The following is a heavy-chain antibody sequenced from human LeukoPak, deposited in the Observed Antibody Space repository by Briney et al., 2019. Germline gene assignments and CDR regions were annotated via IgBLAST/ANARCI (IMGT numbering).Heavy chain of an antibody. J-gene: IGHJ6*02. V-gene: IGHV3-48*03. Sequence: PGGSLRLSCAASGFTFSSYEMNWVRQAPGKGLEWVSYISGSGTTIYYADSVKGRFTISRDSAKHSLYLQMNSLRDAATAVYYCARVHPYYYGSGSYLMGYYYYGMDVWGQGTTVTVSS. CDR2: ISGSGTTI. D-gene: IGHD3-10*01. CDR1: GFTFSSYE. CDR3: ARVHPYYYGSGSYLMGYYYYGMDV.